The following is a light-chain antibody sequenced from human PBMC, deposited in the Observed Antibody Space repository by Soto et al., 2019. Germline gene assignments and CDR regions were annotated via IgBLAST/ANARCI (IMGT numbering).Light chain of an antibody. CDR3: QQYNDWPQALT. V-gene: IGKV3-15*01. CDR1: QRVSSS. Sequence: VMTQSPATLSVSPGETATLSCRASQRVSSSLAWYQQRPGQAPRLLISGASTRAAGVPARFSGSGSGTAFSLTISSLQPEDFAVYYCQQYNDWPQALTFGGGTKVEMK. J-gene: IGKJ4*01. CDR2: GAS.